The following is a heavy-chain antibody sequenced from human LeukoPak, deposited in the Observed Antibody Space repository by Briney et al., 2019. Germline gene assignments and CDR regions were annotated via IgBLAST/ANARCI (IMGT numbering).Heavy chain of an antibody. V-gene: IGHV4-59*01. CDR1: GGSISSYY. CDR2: IYYSGST. J-gene: IGHJ5*02. Sequence: PSETLSLTCTVSGGSISSYYWSRIRQPPGKGLEWIGYIYYSGSTNYNPSLKSRVTISVDTSKNQFSLKLSSVTAADTAVYYCARVVKLYDILTGYMPNWFDPWGLGTLVTVSS. D-gene: IGHD3-9*01. CDR3: ARVVKLYDILTGYMPNWFDP.